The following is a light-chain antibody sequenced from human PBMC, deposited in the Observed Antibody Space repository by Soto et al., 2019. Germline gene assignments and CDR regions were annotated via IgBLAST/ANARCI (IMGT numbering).Light chain of an antibody. V-gene: IGLV2-14*01. CDR1: SSDVGGYKY. CDR3: SSHGGSNNFYV. J-gene: IGLJ1*01. CDR2: EVS. Sequence: QSALTQPASVSGSPGQSITISCTGTSSDVGGYKYVSWYQQHPGKAPKLMIYEVSHRPSGVSDRFSASKSGNTASLTVSGLQAEDEADYYCSSHGGSNNFYVFGTGTKLTVL.